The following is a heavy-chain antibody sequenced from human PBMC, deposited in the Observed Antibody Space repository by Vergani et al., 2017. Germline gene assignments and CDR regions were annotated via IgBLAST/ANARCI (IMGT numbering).Heavy chain of an antibody. Sequence: QLQLQESGPGLVKPSATLSLTCSVSGASIRSSNYYWGWLRQPPGKGLEGIASIYNSGNGDSSSSLKSRVTISADTSKNQFSLRLTSVTAADTAVYFCARHSTVEWLVKLGWIDPWGQGILVTVSS. V-gene: IGHV4-39*01. D-gene: IGHD6-19*01. CDR3: ARHSTVEWLVKLGWIDP. CDR1: GASIRSSNYY. CDR2: IYNSGNG. J-gene: IGHJ5*02.